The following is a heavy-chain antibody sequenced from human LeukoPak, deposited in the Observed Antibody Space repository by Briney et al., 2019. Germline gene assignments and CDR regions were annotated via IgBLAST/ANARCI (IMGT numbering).Heavy chain of an antibody. D-gene: IGHD4-11*01. Sequence: SETLSLTCAVYGGSFSGYYWSWIRQHPGKGLEWIGYIYYSGSTYYNPSLKSRVTISVDTSKNQFSLKLSSVTAADTAVYYCARAQHSNYEYYYYGMDVWGQGTTVTVSS. J-gene: IGHJ6*02. CDR1: GGSFSGYY. CDR2: IYYSGST. CDR3: ARAQHSNYEYYYYGMDV. V-gene: IGHV4-31*11.